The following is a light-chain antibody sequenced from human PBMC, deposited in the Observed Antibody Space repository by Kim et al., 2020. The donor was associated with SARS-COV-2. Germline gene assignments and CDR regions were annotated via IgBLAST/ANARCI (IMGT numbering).Light chain of an antibody. CDR3: QQRNNWPPAVT. V-gene: IGKV3-11*01. J-gene: IGKJ4*01. Sequence: PGHRSHLSCRARQNIDTFLAWYEQRPGQAPRLLVYDASNRATGVPDRFSGSGSGTDFTLTISSLEPEDFSLYYCQQRNNWPPAVTFGGGTKVDIK. CDR1: QNIDTF. CDR2: DAS.